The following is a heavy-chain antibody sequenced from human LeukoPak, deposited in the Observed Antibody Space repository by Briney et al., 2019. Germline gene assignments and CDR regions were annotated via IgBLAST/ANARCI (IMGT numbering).Heavy chain of an antibody. J-gene: IGHJ4*02. CDR1: GFTFSSYA. Sequence: PGGSLRLSCAASGFTFSSYAMSWVRQAPGEGLEWVSAISGSGGSTYYADSVKGRFTISRDNSKNTLYLQMNSLRAEDTAVYYCAKDRRYCSSTSCHGNFDYWGQGTLVTVSS. CDR2: ISGSGGST. V-gene: IGHV3-23*01. D-gene: IGHD2-2*01. CDR3: AKDRRYCSSTSCHGNFDY.